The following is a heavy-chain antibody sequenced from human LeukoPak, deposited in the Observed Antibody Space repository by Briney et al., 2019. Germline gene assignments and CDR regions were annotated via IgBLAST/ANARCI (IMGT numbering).Heavy chain of an antibody. CDR2: IIPIFGTA. V-gene: IGHV1-69*05. CDR1: GGTFISYA. CDR3: ARGPCSSTSCYTVQFDY. J-gene: IGHJ4*02. Sequence: SVKVSCKASGGTFISYASSWVRQAPGQGLEWMGGIIPIFGTANYAQKFQGRVTITTDESTSTAYMELSSLRSEDTAVYYCARGPCSSTSCYTVQFDYWGQGTLVTVSS. D-gene: IGHD2-2*02.